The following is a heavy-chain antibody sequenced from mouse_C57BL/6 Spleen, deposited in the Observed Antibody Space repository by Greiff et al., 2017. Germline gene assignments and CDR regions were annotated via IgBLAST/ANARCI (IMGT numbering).Heavy chain of an antibody. V-gene: IGHV1-59*01. CDR3: ARGGIYDGYYGAMDY. Sequence: QVQLKQPGAELVRPGTSVKLSCKASGYTFTSYWMHWVKQRPGQGLEWIGVIDPSDSYTNYNQKFKGKATLTVDTSSSTAYMQLSSLTSEDSAVYYCARGGIYDGYYGAMDYWGQGTSVTVSS. CDR2: IDPSDSYT. D-gene: IGHD2-3*01. J-gene: IGHJ4*01. CDR1: GYTFTSYW.